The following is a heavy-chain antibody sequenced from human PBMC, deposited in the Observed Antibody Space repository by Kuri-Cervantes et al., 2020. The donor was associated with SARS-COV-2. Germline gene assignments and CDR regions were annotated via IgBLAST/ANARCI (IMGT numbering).Heavy chain of an antibody. V-gene: IGHV4-34*01. D-gene: IGHD3-10*01. CDR1: GGSFSDYY. J-gene: IGHJ4*02. CDR3: ARGPPLFPALMVRGVIYDY. CDR2: INHSGNT. Sequence: SQTLSLTCAVYGGSFSDYYWSWVRQPPGKGLEWIGEINHSGNTNYDPSLKSRVTISIDTSKNQFSLKLSSVTAADTAVYYCARGPPLFPALMVRGVIYDYWGQGTLVTVSS.